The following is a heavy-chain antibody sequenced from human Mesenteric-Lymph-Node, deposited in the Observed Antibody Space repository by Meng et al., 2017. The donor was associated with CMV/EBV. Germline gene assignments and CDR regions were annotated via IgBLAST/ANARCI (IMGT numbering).Heavy chain of an antibody. CDR1: GFTFSRNG. J-gene: IGHJ6*02. D-gene: IGHD2-8*01. CDR3: AKDIVLMVYAPYGMDV. Sequence: GESLKISCAASGFTFSRNGMHWVRQAPGKGLEWVAVIWYDGSNKYYADSVKGRFTISRDNSKNTLFLQMNSLRAEDTAVYYCAKDIVLMVYAPYGMDVWGQGTTVTVSS. V-gene: IGHV3-33*06. CDR2: IWYDGSNK.